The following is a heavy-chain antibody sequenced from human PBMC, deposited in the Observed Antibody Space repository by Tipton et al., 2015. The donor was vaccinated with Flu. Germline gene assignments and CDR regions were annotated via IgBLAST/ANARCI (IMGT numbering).Heavy chain of an antibody. V-gene: IGHV4-34*01. J-gene: IGHJ6*03. CDR1: GGSISNYY. CDR2: INHSGST. Sequence: TLSLTCTVSGGSISNYYWSWIRQPPGKGLEWIGEINHSGSTNYNPSLKSRVTISVDTSKNQFSLKLSSVTAADTAVYYCARGLGSSSSGRYYYYYYMDVWGKGTTVTVSS. CDR3: ARGLGSSSSGRYYYYYYMDV. D-gene: IGHD6-6*01.